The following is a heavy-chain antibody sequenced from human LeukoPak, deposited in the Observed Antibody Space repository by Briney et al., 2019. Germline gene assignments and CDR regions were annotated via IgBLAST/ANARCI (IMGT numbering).Heavy chain of an antibody. CDR2: VEHSGST. CDR3: ARDHCSSISCHSGAFDI. Sequence: SETLSLTCAVYGVYFSDYYWSWIRQPPGKGLEWIGEVEHSGSTNYNPSLKSRVTISVDTSKNQFSLKLSSVTAADTAVYYCARDHCSSISCHSGAFDIWGQGTMVTVSS. D-gene: IGHD2-2*01. CDR1: GVYFSDYY. V-gene: IGHV4-34*01. J-gene: IGHJ3*02.